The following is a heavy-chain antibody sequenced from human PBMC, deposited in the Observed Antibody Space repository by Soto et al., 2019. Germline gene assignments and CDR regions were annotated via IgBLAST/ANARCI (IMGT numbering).Heavy chain of an antibody. J-gene: IGHJ4*02. Sequence: PSETLSLTCTVSGGSISSYYWSWIRQPPGKGLEWIGYIYYSGSTNYNPSLKSRVTISVDTSKNQFSLKLSSVTAADTAVYYCARLAFDNPPYIQLWSPGWSYFDYWGQGTLVTVSS. CDR2: IYYSGST. CDR3: ARLAFDNPPYIQLWSPGWSYFDY. D-gene: IGHD5-18*01. CDR1: GGSISSYY. V-gene: IGHV4-59*08.